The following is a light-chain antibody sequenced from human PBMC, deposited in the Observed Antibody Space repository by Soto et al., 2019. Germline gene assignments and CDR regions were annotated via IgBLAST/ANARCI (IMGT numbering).Light chain of an antibody. CDR1: QDISSY. V-gene: IGKV1-9*01. J-gene: IGKJ4*01. CDR3: QQLKSSPLS. CDR2: AAS. Sequence: DIQLTQSPSFLSASVGDRVTITCRTSQDISSYLAWYQQKPGKAPQLLISAASTLQSGVPSRFSGSGSGTEFTLTISSLRPEDFATYYCQQLKSSPLSFGGGTKVEI.